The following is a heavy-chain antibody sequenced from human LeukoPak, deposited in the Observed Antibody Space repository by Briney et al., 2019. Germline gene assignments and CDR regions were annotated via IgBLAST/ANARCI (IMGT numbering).Heavy chain of an antibody. D-gene: IGHD6-19*01. CDR2: IYHSGST. V-gene: IGHV4-4*02. J-gene: IGHJ4*02. CDR1: GGSISSSNW. CDR3: ARARIAVAGDFDY. Sequence: RASETLSLTCAVSGGSISSSNWWSWVRQSPGKGLEWIGEIYHSGSTNYNPSLKNRVTISVDKSKNQFSLKLSSVTAADTAVYYCARARIAVAGDFDYWGQGTLVTVSS.